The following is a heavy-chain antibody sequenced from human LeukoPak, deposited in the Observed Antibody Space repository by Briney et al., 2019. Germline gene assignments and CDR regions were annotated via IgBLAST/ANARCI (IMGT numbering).Heavy chain of an antibody. D-gene: IGHD3-16*01. V-gene: IGHV3-23*01. CDR1: GFTFTNYA. CDR3: AKGAEIDL. Sequence: AGGSLRLSCATSGFTFTNYAMNWVRQAPGKGLEWVSAVTRPGDTTYYADSVKGRFFMSREDSKTTVYLQMNSLRAEDTAIYYCAKGAEIDLWGQGTLVSVSS. CDR2: VTRPGDTT. J-gene: IGHJ5*02.